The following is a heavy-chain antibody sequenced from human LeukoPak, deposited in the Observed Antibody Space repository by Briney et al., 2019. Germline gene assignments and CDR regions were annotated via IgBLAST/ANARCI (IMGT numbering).Heavy chain of an antibody. D-gene: IGHD4-17*01. CDR3: ASFLPYDYGDYGSWFDP. V-gene: IGHV1-18*04. Sequence: VASVKVSCKASGYTFTGYGMNWVRQAPGQGLEWMGWISPYNGNTNYAQKLQGRVTMTTDTSTSTAYMELRSLRSDDTAVYYCASFLPYDYGDYGSWFDPWGQGTLVTVSS. CDR2: ISPYNGNT. CDR1: GYTFTGYG. J-gene: IGHJ5*02.